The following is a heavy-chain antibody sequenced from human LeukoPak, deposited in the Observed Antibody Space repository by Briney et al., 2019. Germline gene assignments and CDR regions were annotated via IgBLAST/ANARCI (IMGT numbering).Heavy chain of an antibody. D-gene: IGHD1-1*01. V-gene: IGHV3-48*04. CDR3: ARDHNYAFDN. CDR1: GFPFSDYS. J-gene: IGHJ4*02. Sequence: AGGSLRLSCTASGFPFSDYSMNWVRQAPGKGLEWISYIGISSGNTKCADSVRGRFTISADNAKNSLYLQMNSLRVEDTAVYYCARDHNYAFDNWGQGTLVSVSS. CDR2: IGISSGNT.